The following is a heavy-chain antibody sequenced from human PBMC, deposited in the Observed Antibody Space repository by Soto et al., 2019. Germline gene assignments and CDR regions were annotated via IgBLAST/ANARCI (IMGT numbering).Heavy chain of an antibody. CDR2: INPRGGST. CDR3: ARAPYSISSVFFDY. V-gene: IGHV1-46*01. D-gene: IGHD6-6*01. CDR1: GYSFTSYF. J-gene: IGHJ4*02. Sequence: ASVKVSCKASGYSFTSYFMHWVRQAPGQGLELMGLINPRGGSTNYAQRFQGRVTMAWDTSTSTVYMELSSLRSDDTAVYYCARAPYSISSVFFDYWGQGTPV.